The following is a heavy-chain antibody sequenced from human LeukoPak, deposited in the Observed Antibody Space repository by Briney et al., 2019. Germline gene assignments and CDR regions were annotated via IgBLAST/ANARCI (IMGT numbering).Heavy chain of an antibody. D-gene: IGHD3-10*01. Sequence: GGSLRLSCAASRFTFSSYGMHWVRQAPGKGLEWVAYIQYDGSNEQYADSVKGRFSISRDSSKNILYLQMNSLRAEDTAVYYCARDPNSSFVTMVRGVTPFDYWGQGTLVTVSS. J-gene: IGHJ4*02. CDR3: ARDPNSSFVTMVRGVTPFDY. V-gene: IGHV3-30*02. CDR2: IQYDGSNE. CDR1: RFTFSSYG.